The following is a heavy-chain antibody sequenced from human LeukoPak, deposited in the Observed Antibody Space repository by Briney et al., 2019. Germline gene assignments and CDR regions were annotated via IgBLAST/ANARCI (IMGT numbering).Heavy chain of an antibody. J-gene: IGHJ6*02. Sequence: SETLSLTCTVSGGSISSYYWSWIRQPPGKGLEWIGYIYTSGSTNYNPSLKSRVTISVDTSKNQFSLKLSSVTAADTAVYYCARGKGYSYGYLYYYYGMDVWGQGTTVTVSS. D-gene: IGHD5-18*01. CDR2: IYTSGST. V-gene: IGHV4-4*09. CDR1: GGSISSYY. CDR3: ARGKGYSYGYLYYYYGMDV.